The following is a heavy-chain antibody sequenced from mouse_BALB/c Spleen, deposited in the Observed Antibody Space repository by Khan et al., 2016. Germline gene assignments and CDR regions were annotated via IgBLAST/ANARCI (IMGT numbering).Heavy chain of an antibody. J-gene: IGHJ4*01. CDR2: IDPANDNT. Sequence: VQLQQSGAELVKPGASVKLSCTASGFNIKDTYMHWVKQRPEQGLEWIGRIDPANDNTKYDPKFQGKATITADTSSNTAYLQLSSLTSEDTAFYYCASTSNVYYGALDYWGQGTSVPVSS. CDR3: ASTSNVYYGALDY. D-gene: IGHD1-1*01. V-gene: IGHV14-3*02. CDR1: GFNIKDTY.